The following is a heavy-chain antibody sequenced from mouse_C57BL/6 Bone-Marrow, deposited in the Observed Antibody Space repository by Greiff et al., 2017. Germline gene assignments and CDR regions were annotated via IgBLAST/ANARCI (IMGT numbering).Heavy chain of an antibody. Sequence: QVQLQQSGAELVRPGTSVKMSCKASGYTFTNYWIGWAKQRPGHGLEWIGDIYPGGGYTNYNEKFKGKATLTADKSSSTAYMQFSSLTSEDSAIDYCARLGITTESYAMDYWGQGTSVTVSS. D-gene: IGHD1-1*01. CDR3: ARLGITTESYAMDY. J-gene: IGHJ4*01. V-gene: IGHV1-63*01. CDR2: IYPGGGYT. CDR1: GYTFTNYW.